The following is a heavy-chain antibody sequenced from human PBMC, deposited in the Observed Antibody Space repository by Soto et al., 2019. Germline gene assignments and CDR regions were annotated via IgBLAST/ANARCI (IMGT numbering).Heavy chain of an antibody. Sequence: SETLSLTCAVSGGSISSGGYSWSWIRQPPGKGLEWIGYIYQSGSTYYNPSLKSRVTISVDRSKNQFSLKLSSVTAADTAVYYCARAPIYYDSSGYSNWFDPWGQGTLVTVSS. CDR2: IYQSGST. CDR1: GGSISSGGYS. V-gene: IGHV4-30-2*01. CDR3: ARAPIYYDSSGYSNWFDP. D-gene: IGHD3-22*01. J-gene: IGHJ5*02.